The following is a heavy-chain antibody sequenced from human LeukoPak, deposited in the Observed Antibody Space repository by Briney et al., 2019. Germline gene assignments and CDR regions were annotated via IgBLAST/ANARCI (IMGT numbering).Heavy chain of an antibody. CDR3: AREEALGNGSFDY. D-gene: IGHD1-26*01. V-gene: IGHV4-59*01. CDR1: GGSISTYY. CDR2: IYYSGST. Sequence: PSETLSLTCTVSGGSISTYYWSWIRQPPGKGLEWIGYIYYSGSTNYNPSLKSRVTISVDTSKNQFSLKLGSVTAAGTAVYYCAREEALGNGSFDYWGQGTLVTVSS. J-gene: IGHJ4*02.